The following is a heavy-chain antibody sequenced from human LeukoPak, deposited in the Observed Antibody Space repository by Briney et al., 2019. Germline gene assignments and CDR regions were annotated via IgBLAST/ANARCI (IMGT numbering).Heavy chain of an antibody. CDR3: VMGAGHYDFPWGTFRPVYYDF. CDR1: GESLSGYY. V-gene: IGHV4-34*01. CDR2: VNQRGHT. D-gene: IGHD3-16*02. J-gene: IGHJ4*02. Sequence: SETLSLTCAVFGESLSGYYWSWIRQTPEKGLEWIGDVNQRGHTNYNPSPQSRAAISGDTSKRLVSLSLTSVTAADTAMYYCVMGAGHYDFPWGTFRPVYYDFWGPGSLVTVSS.